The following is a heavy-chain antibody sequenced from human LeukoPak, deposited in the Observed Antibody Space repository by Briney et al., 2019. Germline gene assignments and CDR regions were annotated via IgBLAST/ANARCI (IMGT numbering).Heavy chain of an antibody. Sequence: ASVKVSCKASGYTFTGYYMHWVRQAPGQGLEWMGRINPNSGGTNYAQKFQGRVTMTEDTSTDTAYMELSSLRSEDTAVYYCATEEGMVRGLFDYWGQGTLVTVSS. CDR3: ATEEGMVRGLFDY. J-gene: IGHJ4*02. CDR1: GYTFTGYY. D-gene: IGHD3-10*01. V-gene: IGHV1-2*06. CDR2: INPNSGGT.